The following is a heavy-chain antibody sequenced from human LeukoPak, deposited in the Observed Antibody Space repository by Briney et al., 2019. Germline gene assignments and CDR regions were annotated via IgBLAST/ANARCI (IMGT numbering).Heavy chain of an antibody. V-gene: IGHV1-2*06. CDR3: ARLYSGSPLQDY. D-gene: IGHD1-26*01. J-gene: IGHJ4*02. CDR2: INPNSGGT. Sequence: ASVKVSCKASGYTFTGYYMHWVRQAPGQGLEWMGRINPNSGGTNYAQKFQGRVTMTRDTSISTAYMELSRLRSDDTAVYYCARLYSGSPLQDYWGQGTLVTASS. CDR1: GYTFTGYY.